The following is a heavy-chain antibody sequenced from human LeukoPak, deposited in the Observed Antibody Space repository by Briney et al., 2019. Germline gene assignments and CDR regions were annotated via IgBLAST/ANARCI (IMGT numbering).Heavy chain of an antibody. V-gene: IGHV4-39*07. CDR3: ARKVSSGWPGDYFDY. J-gene: IGHJ4*02. CDR2: IYYSGST. CDR1: GGSISSSSYY. D-gene: IGHD6-19*01. Sequence: PSETLSLTCTVSGGSISSSSYYWGWIRQPPGKGLEWIGSIYYSGSTYYNPSLKSRVTISVDTSKNQFSLKLSSVTAAGTAVYYCARKVSSGWPGDYFDYWGQGTLVTVSS.